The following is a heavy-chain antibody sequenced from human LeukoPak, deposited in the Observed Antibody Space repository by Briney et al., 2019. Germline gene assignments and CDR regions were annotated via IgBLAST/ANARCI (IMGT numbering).Heavy chain of an antibody. CDR2: ISSSSSYI. V-gene: IGHV3-21*01. J-gene: IGHJ4*02. CDR1: GFTFCSYS. D-gene: IGHD3-22*01. Sequence: GGSLRLSCAASGFTFCSYSMNWVRQAPGKGLEWVSSISSSSSYIYYADSVKGRFTISRDNAKNSLYLQMNSLRAEDTAVYYCARDPDYYDSSGVWGQGTLVTVSS. CDR3: ARDPDYYDSSGV.